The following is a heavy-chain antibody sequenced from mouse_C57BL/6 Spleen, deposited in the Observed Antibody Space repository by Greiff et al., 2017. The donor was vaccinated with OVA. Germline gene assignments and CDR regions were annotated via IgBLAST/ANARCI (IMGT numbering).Heavy chain of an antibody. V-gene: IGHV1-61*01. D-gene: IGHD4-1*01. Sequence: QVQLQQPGAELVRPGSSVKLSCKASGYTFTSYWMDWVKQRPGQGLEWIGNIYPSDSETHYNQKFKDKATLTVDKSSSTAYMQLSSLTSEDSAVYYCARRLTGPYYFDYWGQGTTRTVSS. J-gene: IGHJ2*01. CDR3: ARRLTGPYYFDY. CDR2: IYPSDSET. CDR1: GYTFTSYW.